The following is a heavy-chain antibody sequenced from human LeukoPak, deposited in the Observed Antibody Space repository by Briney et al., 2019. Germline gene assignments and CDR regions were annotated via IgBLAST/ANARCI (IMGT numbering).Heavy chain of an antibody. CDR2: ISNYSVDK. CDR3: ARRDWVSGAVRAFDI. Sequence: GGSLRLSCVGSGFTFSDYYMSWIRQVPGKGLEWVSYISNYSVDKYYVDSVRGRFTISRDNAKKSMYLQMSGLRVEDTAVYYCARRDWVSGAVRAFDIWGQGTMVTVSS. CDR1: GFTFSDYY. J-gene: IGHJ3*02. V-gene: IGHV3-11*04. D-gene: IGHD3-3*01.